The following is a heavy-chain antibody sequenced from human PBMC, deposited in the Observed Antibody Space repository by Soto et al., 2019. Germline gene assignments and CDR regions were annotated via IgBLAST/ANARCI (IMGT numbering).Heavy chain of an antibody. CDR3: AGVPAANPYYYYYGMDV. Sequence: VASVKVSCKASGGTFSSYAISWVRQAPGQGLEWMGGIIPIFGTANYAQKFQGRVTITADESTSTAYMELSSLRSEDTAVYYCAGVPAANPYYYYYGMDVWGQGTTVTVSS. CDR2: IIPIFGTA. CDR1: GGTFSSYA. V-gene: IGHV1-69*13. J-gene: IGHJ6*02. D-gene: IGHD2-2*01.